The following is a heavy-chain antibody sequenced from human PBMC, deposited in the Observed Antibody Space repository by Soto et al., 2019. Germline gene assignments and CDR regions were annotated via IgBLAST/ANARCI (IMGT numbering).Heavy chain of an antibody. D-gene: IGHD3-16*01. V-gene: IGHV1-18*01. Sequence: QVQLVQSGAEVKKPGASVKVSCKASGYTFTSYGFSWVRQAPGQGLEWMGWINAYNGDTNYAQNLQGRVTMTTDTSTHTAYMELRSLRPDDTAVYYCARMGDVPYYYYGMDVWGQGTTVTVSS. J-gene: IGHJ6*02. CDR1: GYTFTSYG. CDR3: ARMGDVPYYYYGMDV. CDR2: INAYNGDT.